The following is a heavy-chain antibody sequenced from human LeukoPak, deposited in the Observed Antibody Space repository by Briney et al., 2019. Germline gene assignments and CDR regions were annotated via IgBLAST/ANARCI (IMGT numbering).Heavy chain of an antibody. CDR2: IRSKTDGGTT. Sequence: GGSLRLSCAASGFTFRDAWMTWVRQAPGKGLVWVGRIRSKTDGGTTDYAVSVQGRFTISRDDSKNTLYLQMSSLKTEDTAVYYCAKHIYGVVSIQQWGQGTLVTVSS. CDR1: GFTFRDAW. CDR3: AKHIYGVVSIQQ. V-gene: IGHV3-15*01. D-gene: IGHD3-3*01. J-gene: IGHJ1*01.